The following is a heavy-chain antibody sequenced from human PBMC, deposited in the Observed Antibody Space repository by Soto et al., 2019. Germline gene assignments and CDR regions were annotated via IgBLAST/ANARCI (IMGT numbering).Heavy chain of an antibody. D-gene: IGHD3-9*01. Sequence: QVQLVQSGAEVKKPGASVKVSCKASGYTFTSYGISWVRQAPGQGLEWMGWISAYNGNTNYAQKLQGRVTMTTDTSTSPDYMEVRSLRSDDTAVYYCARDGHFDWLLTPFDYWGQGTLVTVSS. CDR2: ISAYNGNT. CDR1: GYTFTSYG. J-gene: IGHJ4*02. CDR3: ARDGHFDWLLTPFDY. V-gene: IGHV1-18*01.